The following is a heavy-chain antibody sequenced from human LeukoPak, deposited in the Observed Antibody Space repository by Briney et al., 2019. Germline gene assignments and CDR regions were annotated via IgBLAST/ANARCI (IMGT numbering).Heavy chain of an antibody. J-gene: IGHJ3*02. CDR2: VSGSGVST. Sequence: PGGSLRLSCAASGFTFSSYAMSWFRQAPGKGLEWVSAVSGSGVSTYYADSVKGRFSISRDNSKNTLYLQMNGLRAEDTAVYYCAKDRSDYGGYPPGAFDIWGQGTMVTVSS. V-gene: IGHV3-23*01. D-gene: IGHD4-17*01. CDR1: GFTFSSYA. CDR3: AKDRSDYGGYPPGAFDI.